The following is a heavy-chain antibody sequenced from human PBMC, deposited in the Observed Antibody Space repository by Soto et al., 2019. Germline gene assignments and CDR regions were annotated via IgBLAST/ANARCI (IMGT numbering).Heavy chain of an antibody. V-gene: IGHV1-18*04. J-gene: IGHJ4*02. CDR3: ARGLRYLYWLLSGRPQFDY. CDR1: GYTFTSYG. D-gene: IGHD3-9*01. Sequence: ASVKVSCKASGYTFTSYGISWVRQAPGQGLEWMGWISAYNGNTNYAQKLQGRVTMTTDTSTSTAYMELRSLRSDDTAVYYCARGLRYLYWLLSGRPQFDYWGQGTLVSGSS. CDR2: ISAYNGNT.